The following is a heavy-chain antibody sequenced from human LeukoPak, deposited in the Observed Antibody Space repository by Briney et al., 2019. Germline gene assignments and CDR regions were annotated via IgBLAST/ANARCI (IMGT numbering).Heavy chain of an antibody. CDR3: AKGQLCRSTSCQGSFFDY. Sequence: GGSLRLSCAASGFTFSSYAMSWVRQAPGKGLEWVSGISGSGGSTYYADSVKGRFTISRDNSKNTLYLQMNSLRAEDTAVYYCAKGQLCRSTSCQGSFFDYWGQGTLVTVSS. J-gene: IGHJ4*02. CDR2: ISGSGGST. CDR1: GFTFSSYA. D-gene: IGHD2-2*01. V-gene: IGHV3-23*01.